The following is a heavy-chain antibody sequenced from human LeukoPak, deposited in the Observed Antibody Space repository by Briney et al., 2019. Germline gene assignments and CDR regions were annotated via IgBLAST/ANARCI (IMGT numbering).Heavy chain of an antibody. Sequence: KPAGSLRLSCAASGFTFSSYSMNWVRQAPGKGLEWVSSISSSSSYIYYADSVKGRFTIYRDNAKNSLYLQMNSLRAEDTAVYYCARNGDHNYYYYYMDVWGKGTTVTVSS. CDR2: ISSSSSYI. J-gene: IGHJ6*03. CDR1: GFTFSSYS. CDR3: ARNGDHNYYYYYMDV. D-gene: IGHD4-17*01. V-gene: IGHV3-21*01.